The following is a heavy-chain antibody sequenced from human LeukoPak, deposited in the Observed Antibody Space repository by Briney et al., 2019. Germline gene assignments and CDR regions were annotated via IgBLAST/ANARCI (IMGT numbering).Heavy chain of an antibody. D-gene: IGHD2-21*02. CDR1: GYSFTSYW. CDR3: ARAYCGGDCYSPDAFDI. V-gene: IGHV5-51*01. J-gene: IGHJ3*02. Sequence: GESLKISCKGSGYSFTSYWIGWVRPMPGKGLEWMGIIYPGDSDTRYSPSFQGQVTISADKSISTAYLQWSSLKASDTAMYYCARAYCGGDCYSPDAFDIWGQGTMVTVSS. CDR2: IYPGDSDT.